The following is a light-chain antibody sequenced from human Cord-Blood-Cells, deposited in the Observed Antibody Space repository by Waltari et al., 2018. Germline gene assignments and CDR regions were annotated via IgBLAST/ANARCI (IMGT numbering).Light chain of an antibody. Sequence: QPVHTQPPSASGSHGQRATISCSCRSPNIGSNYVNWYQQLPGTAPKLLIYRNNQRPSGVPDRFSGSKSGTSASLAISGLRSEDEADYYCAAWDDSLSGWVFGGGTKLTVL. CDR1: SPNIGSNY. CDR3: AAWDDSLSGWV. J-gene: IGLJ3*02. CDR2: RNN. V-gene: IGLV1-47*01.